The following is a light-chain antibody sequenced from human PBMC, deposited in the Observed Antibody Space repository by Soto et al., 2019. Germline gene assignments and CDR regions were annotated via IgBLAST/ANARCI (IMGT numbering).Light chain of an antibody. V-gene: IGKV1-8*01. CDR2: DAS. CDR3: QQYENYWT. J-gene: IGKJ1*01. Sequence: AIRMTQSPSPLSASTGDRVSITCRASQSISSHLAWYQQKPGKAPKLLIYDASNLDSGVPSRFSGSGSGTEFSLTISNLQPDDCATYYCQQYENYWTFGQGTKVDI. CDR1: QSISSH.